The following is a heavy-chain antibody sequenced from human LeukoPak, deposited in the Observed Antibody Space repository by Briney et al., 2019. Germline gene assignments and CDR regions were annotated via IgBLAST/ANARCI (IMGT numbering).Heavy chain of an antibody. Sequence: PGGSLRLSCAASRFTFRDHFMSWIRQPPGKGLEYVSYIGSSGSDTYYSDSVKGRFTVSRDNAKNSLFLQMNSLRAEDTAVYYCATAPTEDGDGSSPGYWGQGTLVTVSS. J-gene: IGHJ4*02. CDR1: RFTFRDHF. D-gene: IGHD4-17*01. CDR2: IGSSGSDT. CDR3: ATAPTEDGDGSSPGY. V-gene: IGHV3-11*04.